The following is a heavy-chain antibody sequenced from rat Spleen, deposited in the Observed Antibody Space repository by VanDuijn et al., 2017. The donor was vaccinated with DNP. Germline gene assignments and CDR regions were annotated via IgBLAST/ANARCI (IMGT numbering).Heavy chain of an antibody. CDR2: ITTSGGST. CDR3: ARFIRAMDA. CDR1: GFTFTNYD. J-gene: IGHJ4*01. D-gene: IGHD1-1*01. V-gene: IGHV5S23*01. Sequence: EVQVVESGGGLVQPGRSLKLSCAASGFTFTNYDMAWVRQAPTKGLEWVASITTSGGSTYYRDSVKGRFTISRDNAKSTLYLQMNSLRSEDTATYYCARFIRAMDAWGQGTSVTVSS.